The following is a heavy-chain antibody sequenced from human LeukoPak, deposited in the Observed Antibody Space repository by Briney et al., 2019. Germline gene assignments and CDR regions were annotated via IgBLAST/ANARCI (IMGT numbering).Heavy chain of an antibody. CDR2: IYYSGST. Sequence: SETLSLTCTVSGGSISSSSYYWGWIRQPPGKGLEWIGSIYYSGSTYYNPSLKSRVTISVDTSKNQFSLKLSSVTAADTAVYYCARTISGNEIDYWGQGTLVTASS. V-gene: IGHV4-39*01. J-gene: IGHJ4*02. D-gene: IGHD3-3*01. CDR3: ARTISGNEIDY. CDR1: GGSISSSSYY.